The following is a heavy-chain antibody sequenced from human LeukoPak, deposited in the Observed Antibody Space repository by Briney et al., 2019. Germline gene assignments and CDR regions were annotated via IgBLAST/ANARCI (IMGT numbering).Heavy chain of an antibody. D-gene: IGHD5-24*01. CDR2: IYYDGSP. J-gene: IGHJ3*02. CDR1: GGSIRSSSYC. Sequence: SETLSLTCTASGGSIRSSSYCWGWIRQPPGKGLEWIGSIYYDGSPYYNPSLKSRVIISVDTSKNQFSLKVRSVTAADTAVYYCARQVLEMTAMYAFDIWGQGTIVTVSS. V-gene: IGHV4-39*01. CDR3: ARQVLEMTAMYAFDI.